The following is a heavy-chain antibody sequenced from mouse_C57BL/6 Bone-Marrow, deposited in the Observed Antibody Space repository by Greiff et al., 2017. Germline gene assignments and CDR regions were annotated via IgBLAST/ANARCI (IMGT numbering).Heavy chain of an antibody. CDR3: ARRALYYYGGFAY. J-gene: IGHJ3*01. CDR1: GYTFTDYY. V-gene: IGHV1-19*01. D-gene: IGHD1-1*01. CDR2: INPYNGGT. Sequence: EVQLQQSGPVLVKPGASVKMSCKASGYTFTDYYMNWVKQSHGKSLEWIGVINPYNGGTSYNQKFKGKATLTVDKSSSTAYMELNSLTSEDSAVYYCARRALYYYGGFAYWGQGTLVTVSA.